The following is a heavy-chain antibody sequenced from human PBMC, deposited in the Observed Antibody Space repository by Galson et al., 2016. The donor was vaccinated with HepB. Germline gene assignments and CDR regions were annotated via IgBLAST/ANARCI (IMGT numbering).Heavy chain of an antibody. V-gene: IGHV1-8*01. CDR1: GYTFSSYD. CDR3: ARNIYGTGDFDY. D-gene: IGHD7-27*01. J-gene: IGHJ4*02. CDR2: MTPNSGKT. Sequence: SVKVSCKASGYTFSSYDINWVRQATGQRLEWIGWMTPNSGKTGYAQKFQGRVTLIRDTSISTAYMELTGLGSEDTAVYYCARNIYGTGDFDYWGQGTLVTGFS.